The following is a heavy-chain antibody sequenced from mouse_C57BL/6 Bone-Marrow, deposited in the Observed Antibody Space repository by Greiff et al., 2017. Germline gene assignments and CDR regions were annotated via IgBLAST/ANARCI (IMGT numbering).Heavy chain of an antibody. V-gene: IGHV5-4*03. J-gene: IGHJ3*01. CDR2: ISDGGSYT. CDR3: ASEDYYDEGLAY. D-gene: IGHD1-1*01. Sequence: EVKLMESGGGLVKPGGSLKLSCAASGFTFSSYAMSWVRQTPEQRLEWVATISDGGSYTYYPDNVKGRFTISRDNAKNNLYLQMSHLKSEDTAMYYCASEDYYDEGLAYWGQGTLVTVSA. CDR1: GFTFSSYA.